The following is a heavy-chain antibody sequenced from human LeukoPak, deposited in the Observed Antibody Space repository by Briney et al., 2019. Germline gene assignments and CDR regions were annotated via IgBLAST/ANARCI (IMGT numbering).Heavy chain of an antibody. CDR3: ARVGWEYQLLEYYYYYMDV. V-gene: IGHV3-30*02. CDR2: IRYDGSNK. J-gene: IGHJ6*03. Sequence: GGSLRLSCAASGFTFSSYGMHWVRQAPGKGLEWVAFIRYDGSNKYYADSVKGRFTISRDNAKNSLYLQMNSLRAEDTAVYYCARVGWEYQLLEYYYYYMDVWGKGTTVTVSS. D-gene: IGHD2-2*01. CDR1: GFTFSSYG.